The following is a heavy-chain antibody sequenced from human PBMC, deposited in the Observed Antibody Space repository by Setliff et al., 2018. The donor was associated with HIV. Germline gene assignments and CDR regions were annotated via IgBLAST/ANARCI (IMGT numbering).Heavy chain of an antibody. Sequence: PSVKVSCKASGGTFSSYAISWVRQAPGQGLEWMGGIIPIFGTANYAQKFQGRVTITTDESTSTAYMELSSLRSEDTAVYYCASGYSYGPPYYYYGMDVWGQGTTVTVSS. CDR3: ASGYSYGPPYYYYGMDV. D-gene: IGHD5-18*01. J-gene: IGHJ6*02. CDR2: IIPIFGTA. CDR1: GGTFSSYA. V-gene: IGHV1-69*05.